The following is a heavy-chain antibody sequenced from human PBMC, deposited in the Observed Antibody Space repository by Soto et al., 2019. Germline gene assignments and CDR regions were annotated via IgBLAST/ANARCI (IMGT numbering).Heavy chain of an antibody. CDR2: TIPVFNTA. Sequence: QVQLEQSGAEVKKPGSSVKVSCKASGGPLSDHGVAWLRQAPGQGLEWMGGTIPVFNTAKYEQKFQGRVTVTADKFTNIAYMELSSLRSEDTAFYFCARGVYGSGNYYTGPSAFDIWGQGTMVIVSS. J-gene: IGHJ3*02. D-gene: IGHD3-10*01. CDR3: ARGVYGSGNYYTGPSAFDI. CDR1: GGPLSDHG. V-gene: IGHV1-69*06.